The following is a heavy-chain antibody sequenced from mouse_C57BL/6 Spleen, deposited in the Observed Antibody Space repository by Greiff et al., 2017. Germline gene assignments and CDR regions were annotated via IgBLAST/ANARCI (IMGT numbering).Heavy chain of an antibody. J-gene: IGHJ3*01. CDR1: GYAFSSSW. D-gene: IGHD1-1*01. V-gene: IGHV1-82*01. CDR3: AREVLITTVASRQGVAD. CDR2: IYPGDGDT. Sequence: QVQLQQSGPELVKPGASVKISCKASGYAFSSSWMNWVKQRPGKGLEWIGRIYPGDGDTNYNGKFKGKATLSADKSSSTAYMQLSSLTSEYSAVYFCAREVLITTVASRQGVADWGQGTLVTVAA.